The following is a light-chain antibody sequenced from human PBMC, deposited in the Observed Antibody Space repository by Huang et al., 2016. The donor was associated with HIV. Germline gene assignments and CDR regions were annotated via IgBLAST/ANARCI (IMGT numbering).Light chain of an antibody. V-gene: IGKV1-39*01. Sequence: DIQMTQSPSSLSTFVGDRVTITCRASQNINTFLHWYQEKPGKAPRLLIYSASSLEHWVPSSFSGSASWTEFTLAVSSVQPDDSATYYCQQTYRTPYTFGQGTKLDI. J-gene: IGKJ2*01. CDR2: SAS. CDR3: QQTYRTPYT. CDR1: QNINTF.